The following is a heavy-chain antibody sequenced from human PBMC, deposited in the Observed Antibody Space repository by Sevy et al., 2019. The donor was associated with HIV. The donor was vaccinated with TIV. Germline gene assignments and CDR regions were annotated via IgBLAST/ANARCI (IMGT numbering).Heavy chain of an antibody. Sequence: GGSLRLSCQGSGYSFTSHWIGWVRHMPGKGLEWMGIIYPEDSETKYCPSFQGQVTFSADKSISTAYLQWSSLKASDTALYYCATSRSGYFDSSGYHIYWGQGTLVTVSS. CDR1: GYSFTSHW. D-gene: IGHD3-22*01. CDR3: ATSRSGYFDSSGYHIY. CDR2: IYPEDSET. V-gene: IGHV5-51*01. J-gene: IGHJ4*02.